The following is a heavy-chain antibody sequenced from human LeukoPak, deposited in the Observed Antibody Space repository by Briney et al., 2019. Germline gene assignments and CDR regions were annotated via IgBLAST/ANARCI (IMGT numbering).Heavy chain of an antibody. CDR1: GYSFTTYG. D-gene: IGHD2/OR15-2a*01. Sequence: GASVRVSCKTSGYSFTTYGTNWVRQAPGQGLEWMGWITAYNGSTNYAHKFQGRFTMTTDTYTRTVYMELRGLKSNDTAVYYCARGVSNRWADFWGQGTLVTVSS. CDR2: ITAYNGST. J-gene: IGHJ4*02. V-gene: IGHV1-18*01. CDR3: ARGVSNRWADF.